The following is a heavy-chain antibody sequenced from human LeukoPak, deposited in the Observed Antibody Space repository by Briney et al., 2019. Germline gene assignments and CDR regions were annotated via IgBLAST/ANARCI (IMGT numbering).Heavy chain of an antibody. D-gene: IGHD3-22*01. J-gene: IGHJ4*02. CDR3: AKDLSRGGRYYDSSGYIFDY. Sequence: GGSLRLSCVASGFTFSRYWMHWVRQAPGKGLVWVSRINDDGRNTSYADSVKGRFTISRDNSKNTLYLQMNSLRAEDTAVYYCAKDLSRGGRYYDSSGYIFDYWGQGTLVTVSS. CDR1: GFTFSRYW. CDR2: INDDGRNT. V-gene: IGHV3-74*01.